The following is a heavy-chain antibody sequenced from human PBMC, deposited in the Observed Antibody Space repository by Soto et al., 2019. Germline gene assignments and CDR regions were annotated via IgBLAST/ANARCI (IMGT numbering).Heavy chain of an antibody. J-gene: IGHJ4*02. CDR2: ISSSSSTI. CDR1: GFTFSSYS. D-gene: IGHD5-12*01. Sequence: GGSLRLSCAASGFTFSSYSMNWVRQAPGKGREWVSYISSSSSTIYYADSVKGRFTISRDNAKNSLYLQMNSLRDEDTAVYYCARVMRWLQSPYDYWGQGTLVTVSS. CDR3: ARVMRWLQSPYDY. V-gene: IGHV3-48*02.